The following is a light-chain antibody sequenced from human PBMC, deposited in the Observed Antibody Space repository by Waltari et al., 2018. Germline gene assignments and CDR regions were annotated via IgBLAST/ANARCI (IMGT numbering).Light chain of an antibody. J-gene: IGLJ1*01. Sequence: QSGLAQPASASGSPGQSITITCTGTSSDVGNYNLVSWYQQRPGKAPRLLIYEGTKRAPGTSDRFSASKLGNTASLSISGLEAQEDEADYYCCSYVGLGTYVFGTGTKVTV. CDR2: EGT. CDR3: CSYVGLGTYV. CDR1: SSDVGNYNL. V-gene: IGLV2-23*01.